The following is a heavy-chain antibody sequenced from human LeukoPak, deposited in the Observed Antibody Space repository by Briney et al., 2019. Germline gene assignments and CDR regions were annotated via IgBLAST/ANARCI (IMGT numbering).Heavy chain of an antibody. CDR1: GFIVRSSY. D-gene: IGHD3-22*01. CDR2: IYSSGSP. V-gene: IGHV3-53*01. J-gene: IGHJ3*01. Sequence: GGSLRLSCAASGFIVRSSYMSWVRQAPGKGLEWVSVIYSSGSPDYADSAKGRFTISTDNSKNTLYLQMNSLRVEDTAVYYCARDGADNSGYYFGSLWGQGTVVTVSS. CDR3: ARDGADNSGYYFGSL.